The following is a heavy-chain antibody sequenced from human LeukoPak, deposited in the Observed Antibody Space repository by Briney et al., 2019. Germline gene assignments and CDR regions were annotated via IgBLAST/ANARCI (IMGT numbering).Heavy chain of an antibody. CDR2: ISSSSSYI. CDR3: ARDFTSAYTIDY. V-gene: IGHV3-21*01. CDR1: GFTFSSYS. Sequence: GGSLRLSCAASGFTFSSYSMNWVRQAPGKGLEWVSSISSSSSYIYYADSVKGRFTVSRDNAKNSLYLQMNSLRAEDTAVYYRARDFTSAYTIDYWGQGTLVTVSS. D-gene: IGHD2-2*02. J-gene: IGHJ4*02.